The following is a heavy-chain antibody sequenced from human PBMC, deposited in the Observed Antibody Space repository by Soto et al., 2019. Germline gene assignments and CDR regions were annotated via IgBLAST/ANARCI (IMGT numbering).Heavy chain of an antibody. J-gene: IGHJ4*02. D-gene: IGHD3-22*01. CDR2: LYYSGST. Sequence: PSETLSLTCTVSGGSISSGGYYWSWIRQHPGKGMEWIGYLYYSGSTYYNPSLKSRVTISVDTSKNQFSLKLSSVTAAHTAVYSCARVESCYHSGGYCCYDCWGQGTLGTVSS. CDR3: ARVESCYHSGGYCCYDC. CDR1: GGSISSGGYY. V-gene: IGHV4-31*03.